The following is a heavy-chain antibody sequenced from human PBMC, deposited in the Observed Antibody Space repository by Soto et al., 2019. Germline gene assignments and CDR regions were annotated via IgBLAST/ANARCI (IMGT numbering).Heavy chain of an antibody. CDR2: ISYDGSNK. CDR3: AKEHIAYYYGSGSYPLDY. D-gene: IGHD3-10*01. Sequence: GGSLRLSCAASGFTFSSYGMHWVRQAPGKGLEWVAVISYDGSNKYYADSVKGRFTISRDNSKNTLYLQMNSLRAEDTAVYYCAKEHIAYYYGSGSYPLDYWGQGTLVTVSS. J-gene: IGHJ4*02. CDR1: GFTFSSYG. V-gene: IGHV3-30*18.